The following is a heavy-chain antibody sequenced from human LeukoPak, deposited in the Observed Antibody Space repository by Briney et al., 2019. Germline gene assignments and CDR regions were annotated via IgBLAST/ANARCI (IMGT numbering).Heavy chain of an antibody. Sequence: GGSLRLSCAASGFTLSSYGMHWVRQAPGKGLEWVAVISYDGSNKYYADSVEGRFTISRDNSKNTLYLQMNSLRAEDTAVYYCAKGWDDAFDIWGQGTMVTVSS. CDR1: GFTLSSYG. V-gene: IGHV3-30*18. J-gene: IGHJ3*02. CDR3: AKGWDDAFDI. D-gene: IGHD6-19*01. CDR2: ISYDGSNK.